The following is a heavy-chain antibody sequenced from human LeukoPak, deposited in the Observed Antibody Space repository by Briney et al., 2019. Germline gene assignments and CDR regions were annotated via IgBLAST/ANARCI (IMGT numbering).Heavy chain of an antibody. D-gene: IGHD3-10*01. Sequence: PGGSLRLSCAASGFTFTSYWMSWVRQAPGKGLEWVANIKEDGSEKYYEDSVKGRFTISRDNAKNSVSLQMNSLRAEDTAEYYCARIYLKLASASWGQGTLVTVSS. CDR2: IKEDGSEK. CDR3: ARIYLKLASAS. V-gene: IGHV3-7*01. CDR1: GFTFTSYW. J-gene: IGHJ5*02.